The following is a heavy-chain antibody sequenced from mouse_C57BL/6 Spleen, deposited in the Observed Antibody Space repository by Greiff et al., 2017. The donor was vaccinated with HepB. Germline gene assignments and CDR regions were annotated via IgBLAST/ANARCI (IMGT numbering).Heavy chain of an antibody. CDR1: GFTFSSYA. V-gene: IGHV5-4*01. D-gene: IGHD2-3*01. Sequence: DVKLVESGGGLVKPGGSLKLSCAASGFTFSSYAMSWVRQTPEKRLEWVATISDGGSYTYYPDNVKGRFTISRDNAKNNLYLQMSHLKSEDTAMYYCARDRGWLLNYAMDYWGQGTSVTVSS. J-gene: IGHJ4*01. CDR3: ARDRGWLLNYAMDY. CDR2: ISDGGSYT.